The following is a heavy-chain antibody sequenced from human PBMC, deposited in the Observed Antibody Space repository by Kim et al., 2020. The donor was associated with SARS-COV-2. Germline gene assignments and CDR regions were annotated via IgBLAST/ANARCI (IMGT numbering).Heavy chain of an antibody. Sequence: SETLSLTCAVYGGSFSGYYWSWIRQPPGKGLEWIGEINHSGSTNYNPSLKSRVTISVDTSKNQFSLKLSSVTAADTAVYYCAHSLVYYDSSGYHDAFDIWGQGTMVTVSS. D-gene: IGHD3-22*01. J-gene: IGHJ3*02. CDR3: AHSLVYYDSSGYHDAFDI. V-gene: IGHV4-34*01. CDR2: INHSGST. CDR1: GGSFSGYY.